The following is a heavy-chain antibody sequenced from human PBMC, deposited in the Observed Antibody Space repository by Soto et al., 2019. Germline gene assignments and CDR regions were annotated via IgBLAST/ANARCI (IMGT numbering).Heavy chain of an antibody. J-gene: IGHJ4*02. Sequence: GGSLRLSCAASGFTFSSYGMHWVRQAPGKGLEWVAVISYDGSNKYYADSVKGRFTISRDNSKNTLYLQMNSLRAEDTAVYYCAEDEQDSSGGGTFDYWGQGTLVTVSS. CDR3: AEDEQDSSGGGTFDY. CDR2: ISYDGSNK. CDR1: GFTFSSYG. D-gene: IGHD6-19*01. V-gene: IGHV3-30*18.